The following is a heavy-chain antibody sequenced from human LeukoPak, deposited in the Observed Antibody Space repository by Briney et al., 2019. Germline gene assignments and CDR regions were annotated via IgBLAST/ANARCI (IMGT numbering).Heavy chain of an antibody. J-gene: IGHJ4*02. Sequence: PGGSLRLSCAVSGFTFSSYNMNWVRQAPGKGLEWVSYISRSSSTIYYADSVKGRFTISRDNAKNSLYLQMNSLRAEDTAVYYCAREPVLGIDYFDYWGQGTLVTVSS. V-gene: IGHV3-48*04. CDR2: ISRSSSTI. CDR3: AREPVLGIDYFDY. CDR1: GFTFSSYN. D-gene: IGHD2-8*01.